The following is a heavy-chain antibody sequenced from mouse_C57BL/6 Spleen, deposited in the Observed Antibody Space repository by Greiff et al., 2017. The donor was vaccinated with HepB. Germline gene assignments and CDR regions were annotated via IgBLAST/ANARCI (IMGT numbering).Heavy chain of an antibody. D-gene: IGHD1-1*01. CDR1: GFTFSSYA. CDR3: ARDRGGYGSLFAY. J-gene: IGHJ3*01. Sequence: EVQRVESGGGLVKPGGSLKLSCAASGFTFSSYAMSWVRQTPEKRLEWVATISDGGSYTYYPDNVKGRFTISRDNAKNNLYLQMSHLKSEDTAMYYCARDRGGYGSLFAYWGQGTLVTVSA. V-gene: IGHV5-4*01. CDR2: ISDGGSYT.